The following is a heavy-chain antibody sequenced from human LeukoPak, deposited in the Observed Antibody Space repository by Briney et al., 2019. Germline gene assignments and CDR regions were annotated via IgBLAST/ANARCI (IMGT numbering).Heavy chain of an antibody. CDR2: VITIFGTG. J-gene: IGHJ4*02. V-gene: IGHV1-69*13. Sequence: SVKVSCKASGGTFTSYAISWVRQAPGQGLEWRGGVITIFGTGNYEQKFQGKVTITADEYTSTAYMELSSLRSEDTAVYYCAILCEAPDIGGYYFDYWCQGTLVTVSS. D-gene: IGHD2-15*01. CDR3: AILCEAPDIGGYYFDY. CDR1: GGTFTSYA.